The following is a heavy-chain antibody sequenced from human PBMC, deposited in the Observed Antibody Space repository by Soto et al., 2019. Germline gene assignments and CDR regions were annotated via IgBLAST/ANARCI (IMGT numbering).Heavy chain of an antibody. CDR1: GFTFSSYS. J-gene: IGHJ4*02. D-gene: IGHD2-2*01. V-gene: IGHV3-48*01. CDR3: ARIRYCSSTSCYGLDY. Sequence: GGSLRLSCAASGFTFSSYSMNWVRQAPGKGLEWVSYISSSSTIYYADSVKGRFTISRDNAKNSLYLQMNSLRAEDTAVYYCARIRYCSSTSCYGLDYWGQGTLVTVSS. CDR2: ISSSSTI.